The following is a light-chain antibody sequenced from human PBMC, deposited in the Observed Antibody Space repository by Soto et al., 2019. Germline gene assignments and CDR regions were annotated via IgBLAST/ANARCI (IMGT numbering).Light chain of an antibody. CDR2: DAS. J-gene: IGKJ4*01. CDR3: QPYNSYPLT. CDR1: QSISSW. V-gene: IGKV1-5*01. Sequence: DIQMTQSPSTLSASVGDRVTITCRASQSISSWLAWYQQKPGKAPKLLIYDASSLESGVPSRFSGSGSGTEFTITISSLQPDDFAPYYCQPYNSYPLTFGGGTKVEIK.